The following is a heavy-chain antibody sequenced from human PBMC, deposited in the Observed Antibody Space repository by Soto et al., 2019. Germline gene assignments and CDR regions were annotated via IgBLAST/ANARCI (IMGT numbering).Heavy chain of an antibody. CDR1: GYTFTSYG. Sequence: ASVEVSCKASGYTFTSYGMSWVRQAPGEGLEWMGWISAYNGNTNYAQKLQGRVTMTTDTSTSTAYMELRGLRSDDTAVYYCAMSGSGSTGHYDYYGMDVWGTGTTVADSP. D-gene: IGHD3-10*01. V-gene: IGHV1-18*04. J-gene: IGHJ6*04. CDR3: AMSGSGSTGHYDYYGMDV. CDR2: ISAYNGNT.